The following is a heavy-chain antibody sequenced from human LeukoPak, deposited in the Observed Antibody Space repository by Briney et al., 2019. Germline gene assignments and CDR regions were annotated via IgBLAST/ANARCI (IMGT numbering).Heavy chain of an antibody. CDR3: TTSIGYCSGGSCYSSDY. D-gene: IGHD2-15*01. J-gene: IGHJ4*02. Sequence: GGSLRLSCAASGFTFSNAWMSWVRQAPGKGLEWVGRIKSKTDGGTTDYAAPVKGRFTISRDDSKNTLYLQMNGLKTEDTAVYYCTTSIGYCSGGSCYSSDYWGQGTLVTVSS. CDR1: GFTFSNAW. V-gene: IGHV3-15*01. CDR2: IKSKTDGGTT.